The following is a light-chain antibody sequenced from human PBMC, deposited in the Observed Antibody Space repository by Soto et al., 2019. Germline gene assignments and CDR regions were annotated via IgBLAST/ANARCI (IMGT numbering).Light chain of an antibody. CDR1: QGISSY. V-gene: IGKV1-9*01. CDR2: AAS. Sequence: DIQLTQSPSFLSASVGDRVTITCRASQGISSYLAWYQQEPGKAPKPLIYAASTLQSGVPSRFSGGGSGTEFTLTISSLQPEDFATYDCQQLKSYPVTFGGGTKVEIK. J-gene: IGKJ4*01. CDR3: QQLKSYPVT.